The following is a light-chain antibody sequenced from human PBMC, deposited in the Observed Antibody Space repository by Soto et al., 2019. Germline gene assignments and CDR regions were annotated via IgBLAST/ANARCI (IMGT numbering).Light chain of an antibody. CDR1: NIGSKS. J-gene: IGLJ2*01. CDR3: QVWDSSSDHYVV. CDR2: YST. V-gene: IGLV3-21*04. Sequence: SYELTQPPSVSVAPGKTARITCGGNNIGSKSVHWYQQKPGQAPVLVIYYSTDRPSGIPERFSGSNSGNTATLTISRVEAGDEADYYCQVWDSSSDHYVVFGGGTKVTVL.